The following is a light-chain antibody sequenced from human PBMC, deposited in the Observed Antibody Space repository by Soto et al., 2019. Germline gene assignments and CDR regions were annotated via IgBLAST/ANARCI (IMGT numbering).Light chain of an antibody. CDR1: QSVSSSY. CDR3: HQYQSYS. Sequence: EIVMPQSPATLSVSPGERASLSCRASQSVSSSYLAWYQQKPGQAPRLLIYGASSRATGIPDRFSGSGSGTDFTLTISSLQPDDSATYYCHQYQSYSFGQGTKVDIK. V-gene: IGKV3-20*01. CDR2: GAS. J-gene: IGKJ1*01.